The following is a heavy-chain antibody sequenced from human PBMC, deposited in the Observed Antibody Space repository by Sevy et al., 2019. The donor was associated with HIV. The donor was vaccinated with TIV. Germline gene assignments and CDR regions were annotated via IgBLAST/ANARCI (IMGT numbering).Heavy chain of an antibody. D-gene: IGHD3-3*01. CDR3: ATHYDFWSGYQNNWFDP. CDR2: IYYSGST. V-gene: IGHV4-39*01. J-gene: IGHJ5*02. CDR1: GGFISSSIYY. Sequence: SETLSLTCTVSGGFISSSIYYWAWIRQPPGKGLEWIGSIYYSGSTYYNPSLKSRVAICVDTSKKQFLLKLTSVTAADTAVYYCATHYDFWSGYQNNWFDPWGQGTLVTVSS.